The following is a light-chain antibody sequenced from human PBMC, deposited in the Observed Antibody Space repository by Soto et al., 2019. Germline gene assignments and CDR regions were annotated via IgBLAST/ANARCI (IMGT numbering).Light chain of an antibody. Sequence: DVQMTQYPSSVSASVGDRVTITCRASQGIGRWLAWYQQRPGKAPSFLIYAAYSLQGGDPSRFSGSGSGTDFTLTISNLQAEDFATYFCQQGDSFPVTFGQGTRLEMK. CDR3: QQGDSFPVT. CDR2: AAY. V-gene: IGKV1D-12*01. CDR1: QGIGRW. J-gene: IGKJ5*01.